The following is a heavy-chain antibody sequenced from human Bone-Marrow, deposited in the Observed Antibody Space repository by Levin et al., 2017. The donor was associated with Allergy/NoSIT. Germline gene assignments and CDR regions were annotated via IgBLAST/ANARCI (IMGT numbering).Heavy chain of an antibody. V-gene: IGHV3-48*02. CDR2: IGPRGTTI. Sequence: GESLKISCTASGFIFSRYGMNWVRQAPGKGLEWVSYIGPRGTTIYYADSVKARFTISRDNAKNSLYLQMSRLRQEDTAVYYCARDDTSPEYFDYWGLGTHVTVSS. D-gene: IGHD1-14*01. J-gene: IGHJ4*02. CDR3: ARDDTSPEYFDY. CDR1: GFIFSRYG.